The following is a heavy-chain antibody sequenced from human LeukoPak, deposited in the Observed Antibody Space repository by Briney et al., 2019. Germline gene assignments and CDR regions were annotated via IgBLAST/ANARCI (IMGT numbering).Heavy chain of an antibody. CDR2: IYYSGST. V-gene: IGHV4-39*01. CDR1: GGFISSSSYY. Sequence: PSETLSLTCTVSGGFISSSSYYWGWIPQPPGKGLERIGSIYYSGSTYYNPSLKSQVTISVHTAKNQFSLNLSSVTARDTATYYCASDNPYGSGSDYWGQGTLVSVSS. D-gene: IGHD3-10*01. CDR3: ASDNPYGSGSDY. J-gene: IGHJ4*02.